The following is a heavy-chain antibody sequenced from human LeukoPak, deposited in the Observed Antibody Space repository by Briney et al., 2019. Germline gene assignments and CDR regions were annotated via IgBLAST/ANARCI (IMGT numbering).Heavy chain of an antibody. CDR2: IYADGRT. J-gene: IGHJ4*02. V-gene: IGHV4-59*02. CDR3: ASGSNDYGDHASDF. CDR1: GGSVSRYF. Sequence: SETLSLTCTVSGGSVSRYFWRWVRQPPGKGLQWIGHIYADGRTKYNPSLESRVAISVDTSKNQFSLKLSSVTPADTAVYYCASGSNDYGDHASDFWGQGTLVTVSS. D-gene: IGHD4-17*01.